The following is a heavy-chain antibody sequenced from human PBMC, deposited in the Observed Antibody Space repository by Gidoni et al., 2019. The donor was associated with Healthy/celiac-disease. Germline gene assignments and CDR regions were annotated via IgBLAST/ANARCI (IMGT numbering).Heavy chain of an antibody. CDR2: ISSSSSYI. Sequence: EVQLVESGGGLVKPGGSLRLSCAASGFTFSSYSMNWVRQAPGKVLECVSSISSSSSYIYYADSVKGRFTISRDNAKNSLYLQMNSLRAEDTAVYYCARDRSSFDYWGQGTLVTVSS. CDR1: GFTFSSYS. J-gene: IGHJ4*02. V-gene: IGHV3-21*01. CDR3: ARDRSSFDY.